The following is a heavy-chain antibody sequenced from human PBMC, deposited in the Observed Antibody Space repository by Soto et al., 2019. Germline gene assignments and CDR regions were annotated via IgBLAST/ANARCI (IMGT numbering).Heavy chain of an antibody. CDR3: AGYGSGSYNWSGRWFDP. CDR1: GGSISSSSYY. D-gene: IGHD3-10*01. Sequence: QLQLQESGPGLVKPSETLSLTCTVSGGSISSSSYYWGWIRQPPGKGLEWIGSIYYSGSTYYNPSLKSRVTISVDTSKNQFSLKLSSVTAADTAVYYCAGYGSGSYNWSGRWFDPWGQGTLVTVSS. CDR2: IYYSGST. J-gene: IGHJ5*02. V-gene: IGHV4-39*01.